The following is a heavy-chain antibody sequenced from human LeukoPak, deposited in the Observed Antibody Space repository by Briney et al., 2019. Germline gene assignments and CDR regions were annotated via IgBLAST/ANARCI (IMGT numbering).Heavy chain of an antibody. Sequence: SETLSLTCTVSGDSMTNYFWNWFRQPPGRGLEWIGYVHSSGSTNYNPSLRSRVTASVDLSKNQFSVTLSSVTTADTAVYYCARAPYSNGFGWFDHWGQGDLVTVSS. J-gene: IGHJ5*02. CDR3: ARAPYSNGFGWFDH. D-gene: IGHD4-11*01. CDR1: GDSMTNYF. CDR2: VHSSGST. V-gene: IGHV4-59*01.